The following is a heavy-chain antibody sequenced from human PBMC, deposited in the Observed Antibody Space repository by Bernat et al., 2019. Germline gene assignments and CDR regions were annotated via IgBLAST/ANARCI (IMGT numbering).Heavy chain of an antibody. CDR1: GGSISSYDYY. D-gene: IGHD4-4*01. J-gene: IGHJ4*02. CDR2: IYYSGKT. CDR3: AGGRDASKVNC. Sequence: QVQLQESGPGLVQPSQTQSLTCAVSGGSISSYDYYWSWIRQPPGKGLEWIGYIYYSGKTDYNPSLRSRVTISVDTSQNQFSLKLSSVTAADTAVYYCAGGRDASKVNCWGQGTLVTVSS. V-gene: IGHV4-31*11.